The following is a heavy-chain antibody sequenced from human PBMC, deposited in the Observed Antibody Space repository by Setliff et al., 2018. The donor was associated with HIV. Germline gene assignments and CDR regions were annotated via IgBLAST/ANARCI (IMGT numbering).Heavy chain of an antibody. CDR3: ANGRHQLPTHKQSYYYYDMKV. D-gene: IGHD2-2*01. CDR1: GFTFSEYQ. CDR2: ISSSGHTI. V-gene: IGHV3-11*04. Sequence: GGSLRLSCEASGFTFSEYQMGWIRRAPGKGLEWISYISSSGHTIYYADSVKGRFTISRDNAKNSMFLEMNSLRAEDSADYYCANGRHQLPTHKQSYYYYDMKVWGQGTTVTVSS. J-gene: IGHJ6*02.